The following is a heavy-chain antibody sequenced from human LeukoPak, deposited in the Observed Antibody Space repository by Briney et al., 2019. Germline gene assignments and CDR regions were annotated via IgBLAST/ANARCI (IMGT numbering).Heavy chain of an antibody. CDR2: INPNHGDT. J-gene: IGHJ3*02. CDR1: GYTFTGYY. CDR3: ATDVATVDAFDI. Sequence: GASVKVSCKASGYTFTGYYIHWLRQAPGQGLEWMGWINPNHGDTNYAQKFQGRVTMTRDTSISTAYVGLSRLRSDDTAVYYCATDVATVDAFDIWGQGTMVTVSS. D-gene: IGHD6-13*01. V-gene: IGHV1-2*02.